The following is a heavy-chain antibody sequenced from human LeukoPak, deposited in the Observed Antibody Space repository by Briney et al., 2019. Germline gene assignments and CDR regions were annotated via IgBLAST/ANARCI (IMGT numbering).Heavy chain of an antibody. CDR1: GFIFSSYG. V-gene: IGHV3-33*06. D-gene: IGHD3-22*01. Sequence: GGSLRLSCAASGFIFSSYGMHWVRQAPGKGLEWVARIWHDGSNDDDADSVKGRFTISRDNSKNTLYLQMNSLRAEDTAIYYCAKVTGDYYDTSGAFDCWGQGTLVTVSS. CDR2: IWHDGSND. CDR3: AKVTGDYYDTSGAFDC. J-gene: IGHJ4*02.